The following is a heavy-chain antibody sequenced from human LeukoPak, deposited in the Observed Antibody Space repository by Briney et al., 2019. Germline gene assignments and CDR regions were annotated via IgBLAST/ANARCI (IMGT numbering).Heavy chain of an antibody. CDR1: GFNFDDYA. J-gene: IGHJ3*02. CDR3: TKEVQRWHSYFYRPSYALDI. V-gene: IGHV3-9*03. D-gene: IGHD3-22*01. Sequence: TGGSLRLSCAVSGFNFDDYAIHWVRQGPGKGLEWVAGISANGGFISYGESVKGRFTISRDNPRNSVFLQMNFLRAEDMAMYFCTKEVQRWHSYFYRPSYALDIWGQGTMVSDSS. CDR2: ISANGGFI.